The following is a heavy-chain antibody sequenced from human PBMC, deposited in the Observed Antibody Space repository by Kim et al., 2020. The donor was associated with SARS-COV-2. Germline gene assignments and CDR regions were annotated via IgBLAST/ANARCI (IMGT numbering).Heavy chain of an antibody. V-gene: IGHV4-39*01. CDR1: GGSISSSSYY. CDR2: IYYSGST. CDR3: ARGGFTMVRAPRWFDP. J-gene: IGHJ5*02. D-gene: IGHD3-10*01. Sequence: SETLSLTCTVSGGSISSSSYYWGWIRQPPGKGLEWIGSIYYSGSTYYNPSLKSRVTISVDTSKNQFSLKLSSVTAADTAVYYCARGGFTMVRAPRWFDPWGQGTLVTISS.